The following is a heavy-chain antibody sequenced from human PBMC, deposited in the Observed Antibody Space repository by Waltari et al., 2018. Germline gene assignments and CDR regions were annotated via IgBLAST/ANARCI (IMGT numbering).Heavy chain of an antibody. Sequence: QVQLQQWGAGLLKPSETLSLTCAVYGGSFSGYYWSWIRQHPGKGLEWIGEINHSGSTNYNPSLKSRVTISVDTSKNQFSLKLSSVTAADTAVYYCARHATDSLTATEYFQHWGQGTLVTVSS. V-gene: IGHV4-34*01. CDR3: ARHATDSLTATEYFQH. D-gene: IGHD2-15*01. CDR2: INHSGST. J-gene: IGHJ1*01. CDR1: GGSFSGYY.